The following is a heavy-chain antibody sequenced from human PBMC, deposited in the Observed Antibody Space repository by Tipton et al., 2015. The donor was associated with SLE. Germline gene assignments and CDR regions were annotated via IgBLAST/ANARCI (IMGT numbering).Heavy chain of an antibody. CDR1: GGSISGYY. D-gene: IGHD1-1*01. CDR3: ARSWNDAPPDLGY. Sequence: TLSLTCTVSGGSISGYYWNWIRQPPGKGLEWVGYIDYTANPNYSPSLKSRVTISIDTPTNHFSLKLRSVTAADTAVYYCARSWNDAPPDLGYWGQGTLVTVSS. CDR2: IDYTANP. V-gene: IGHV4-59*01. J-gene: IGHJ4*02.